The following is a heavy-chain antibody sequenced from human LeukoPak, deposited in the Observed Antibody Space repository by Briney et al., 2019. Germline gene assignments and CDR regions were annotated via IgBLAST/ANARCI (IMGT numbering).Heavy chain of an antibody. CDR2: MKGDGSEE. D-gene: IGHD2-15*01. CDR1: GFTFSTDF. CDR3: ARLHCTGGSCYSYFVY. V-gene: IGHV3-7*01. J-gene: IGHJ4*02. Sequence: GGSLRLSCAASGFTFSTDFMSWVRQAPGKLLEWVASMKGDGSEEYYVDSVKGRFTISRDNAKNSLYLQMNSLRAEDTAVYYCARLHCTGGSCYSYFVYWGQGTQVTVSS.